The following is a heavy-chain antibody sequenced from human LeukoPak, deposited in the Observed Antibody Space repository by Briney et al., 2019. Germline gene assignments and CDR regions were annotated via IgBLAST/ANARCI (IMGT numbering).Heavy chain of an antibody. D-gene: IGHD4-17*01. J-gene: IGHJ6*02. CDR2: TYYRSKWYN. CDR3: ARDPLVTVTTSSRFYYYYGMDV. V-gene: IGHV6-1*01. CDR1: GDSVSSNSAA. Sequence: SQTLSLTCAISGDSVSSNSAAWNWIRQSPSRGLEWLGRTYYRSKWYNDYAVSVKSRITINPDTSKNQFSLQLNSVTPEDTAVYYCARDPLVTVTTSSRFYYYYGMDVWGQGTMVTVSS.